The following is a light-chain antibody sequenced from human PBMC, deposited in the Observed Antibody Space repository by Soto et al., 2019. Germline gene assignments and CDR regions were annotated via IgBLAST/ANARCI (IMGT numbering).Light chain of an antibody. CDR2: DAS. CDR3: QQDNSYRT. Sequence: DIQMTQSPSTLSASVGDRVTITCRASQSISSWLAWYQQKPGKAPKLLIYDASSLDRGVPSRFSGSGSGTESTLSTSILQPDDYTTYYCQQDNSYRTFGQGTKVQIK. CDR1: QSISSW. V-gene: IGKV1-5*01. J-gene: IGKJ1*01.